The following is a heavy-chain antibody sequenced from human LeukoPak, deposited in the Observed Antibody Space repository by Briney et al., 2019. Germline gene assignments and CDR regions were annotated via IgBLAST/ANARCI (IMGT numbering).Heavy chain of an antibody. CDR3: ASGRPVPAAIRVDY. D-gene: IGHD2-2*01. CDR2: IIPIFGTA. J-gene: IGHJ4*02. Sequence: SVKVSCKASGGTFSSYAISWVRQAPGQGLEWMGGIIPIFGTANYAQKFQGGVTITADESTSTAYMELSSLRSEDTAVYYCASGRPVPAAIRVDYWGQGTLVTVSS. CDR1: GGTFSSYA. V-gene: IGHV1-69*13.